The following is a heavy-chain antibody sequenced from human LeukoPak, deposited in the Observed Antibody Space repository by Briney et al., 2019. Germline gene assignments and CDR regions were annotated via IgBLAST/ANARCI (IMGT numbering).Heavy chain of an antibody. J-gene: IGHJ4*02. CDR2: ISWNSGSI. V-gene: IGHV3-9*01. CDR3: AKDIDPGIGATHSDY. D-gene: IGHD3-10*01. Sequence: PGGSLRLSCEAAGFSLTSYWMHWVRQAPGKGLEWVSGISWNSGSIGYADSVKGRFTISRDNAKNSLYLQMNSLRAEDTALYYCAKDIDPGIGATHSDYWGQGTLVTVSS. CDR1: GFSLTSYW.